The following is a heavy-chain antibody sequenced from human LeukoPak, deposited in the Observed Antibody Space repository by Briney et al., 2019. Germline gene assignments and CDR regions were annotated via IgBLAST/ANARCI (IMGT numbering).Heavy chain of an antibody. CDR2: LYDSGGP. D-gene: IGHD2/OR15-2a*01. CDR3: ARGRNIGGSDFDF. CDR1: GGSISGYY. Sequence: SETLSLTCSVSGGSISGYYWSWIRQPPGKGLEWIGYLYDSGGPTYNPSLKSRVTISVDTSKSQFSPKLTSLTAADTAVYYCARGRNIGGSDFDFWGQGTLVTVSS. J-gene: IGHJ4*02. V-gene: IGHV4-59*01.